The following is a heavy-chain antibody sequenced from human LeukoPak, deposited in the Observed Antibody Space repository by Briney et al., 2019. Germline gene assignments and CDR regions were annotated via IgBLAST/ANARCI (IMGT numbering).Heavy chain of an antibody. CDR1: GGSISSNSYY. J-gene: IGHJ4*02. D-gene: IGHD5-24*01. CDR3: ARDGYNPIDY. CDR2: IYYSGST. Sequence: SETLSLACTVSGGSISSNSYYWGWIRQPPGKGLEWIGSIYYSGSTYYNPSLKSRVTISVDTSKNQFSLKLSSVTAADTAMYYCARDGYNPIDYWGQGTLVTVSS. V-gene: IGHV4-39*02.